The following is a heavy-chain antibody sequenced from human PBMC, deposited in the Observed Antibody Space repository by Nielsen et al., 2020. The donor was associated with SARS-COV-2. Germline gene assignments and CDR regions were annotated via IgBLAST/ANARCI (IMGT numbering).Heavy chain of an antibody. V-gene: IGHV4-31*03. CDR2: IYYSGST. J-gene: IGHJ6*02. Sequence: SETLSLTCTVSGGSISSGGYYWSWIRQHPGKGLEWIGYIYYSGSTYYNPSLKSRVTISVDTSKNQFSLKLSFVTAADTAVYYCARDRVSGSYYNYYYGMDVWGQGTTVTVSS. D-gene: IGHD3-10*01. CDR3: ARDRVSGSYYNYYYGMDV. CDR1: GGSISSGGYY.